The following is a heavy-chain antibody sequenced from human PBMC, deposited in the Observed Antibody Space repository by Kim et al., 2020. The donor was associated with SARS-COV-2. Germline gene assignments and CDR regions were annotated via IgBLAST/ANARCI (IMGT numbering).Heavy chain of an antibody. J-gene: IGHJ6*02. CDR2: IYYSGST. CDR3: ARDLRLYYYDSSGYPLYYYYGMDV. Sequence: SETLSLTCTVSGGSISSGDYYWSWIRQPPGKGLEWIGYIYYSGSTYYNPSLKSRVTISVDTSKNQFSLKLSSVTAADTAVYYCARDLRLYYYDSSGYPLYYYYGMDVWGQGTTVTVSS. V-gene: IGHV4-30-4*01. D-gene: IGHD3-22*01. CDR1: GGSISSGDYY.